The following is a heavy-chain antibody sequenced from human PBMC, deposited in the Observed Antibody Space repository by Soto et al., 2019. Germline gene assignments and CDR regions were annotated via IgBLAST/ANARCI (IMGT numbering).Heavy chain of an antibody. CDR3: AISYGVDVVYESGAFDI. V-gene: IGHV3-21*01. Sequence: EVQLVESGGGLVKPGGSLRLSCAASGFTFSSYSMNWVRQAPGKGLEWVSSISSSSSYIYYADSVKGRFTISRDNAKNSLYLQMNSLRAEDTAVYYCAISYGVDVVYESGAFDIWGQGTMVTVSS. CDR2: ISSSSSYI. CDR1: GFTFSSYS. D-gene: IGHD3-22*01. J-gene: IGHJ3*02.